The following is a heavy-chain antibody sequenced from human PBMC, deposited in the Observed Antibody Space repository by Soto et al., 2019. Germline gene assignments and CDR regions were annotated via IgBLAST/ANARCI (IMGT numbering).Heavy chain of an antibody. D-gene: IGHD6-13*01. J-gene: IGHJ6*02. Sequence: QVQLVQSGAEVKKPGASVKVSCKASGYTFTSYGISWVRQAPGQGLEWMGWISAYNGNTNYAQKLQGRVTMTTDTSTSTAYMELRSPRSDDTAVYYCARDLAAAGFYYYGMDVWGQGTTVTVSS. CDR2: ISAYNGNT. CDR3: ARDLAAAGFYYYGMDV. CDR1: GYTFTSYG. V-gene: IGHV1-18*04.